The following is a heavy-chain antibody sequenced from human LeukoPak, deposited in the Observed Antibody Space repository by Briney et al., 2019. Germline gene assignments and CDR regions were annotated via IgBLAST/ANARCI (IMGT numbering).Heavy chain of an antibody. V-gene: IGHV3-21*01. CDR3: APGGWHYYYNMAV. CDR2: ISSTSTFI. CDR1: GLSFSTYN. J-gene: IGHJ6*02. D-gene: IGHD6-19*01. Sequence: GGSLRLSCAASGLSFSTYNMIWVRQAPGKGLEWVSSISSTSTFIHYAASVEGRFTTSRDNAKNSLYLQMNSLSAEDTAVYYCAPGGWHYYYNMAVWGQGTTVTVSS.